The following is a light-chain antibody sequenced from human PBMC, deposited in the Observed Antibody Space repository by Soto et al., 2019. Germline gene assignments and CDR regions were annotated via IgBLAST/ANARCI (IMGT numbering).Light chain of an antibody. Sequence: EIVMTQSPATLSVSPGERATLSCRASQSVAGNLAWYQQKPGQAPRLLMYGASTRAPGIPARFSGSGSGTEFTLTISSLQSEDFGVYYCQQYNNWPLTFGGGTKVEIK. CDR2: GAS. J-gene: IGKJ4*01. CDR1: QSVAGN. V-gene: IGKV3-15*01. CDR3: QQYNNWPLT.